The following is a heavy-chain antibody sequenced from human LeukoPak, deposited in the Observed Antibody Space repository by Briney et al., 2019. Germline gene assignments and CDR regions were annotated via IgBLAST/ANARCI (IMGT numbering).Heavy chain of an antibody. V-gene: IGHV1-69*02. CDR3: ARGYCSSTSCYTGGDY. J-gene: IGHJ4*02. D-gene: IGHD2-2*02. CDR1: GGTFSSYT. Sequence: ASVKVSCKASGGTFSSYTISWVRQAPGQGLEWRGRIIPILGIANYAQKFQGRVTITADKSTSTAYMELSSLRSEDTAVYYCARGYCSSTSCYTGGDYWGQGTLVTVSS. CDR2: IIPILGIA.